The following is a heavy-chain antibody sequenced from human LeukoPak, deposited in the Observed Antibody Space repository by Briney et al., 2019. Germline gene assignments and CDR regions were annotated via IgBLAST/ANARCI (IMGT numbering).Heavy chain of an antibody. D-gene: IGHD1-1*01. CDR3: ASALRTGDNYFDY. CDR2: ISGYNGNT. CDR1: GYTFTNYG. Sequence: ASVKVSCKTSGYTFTNYGISWVRQAPGQGLEWMGWISGYNGNTNYAQKLQGRVTMTTDTSTSTAYMELRSLRSDDTAVYYCASALRTGDNYFDYRGQGTLVTVSS. J-gene: IGHJ4*02. V-gene: IGHV1-18*01.